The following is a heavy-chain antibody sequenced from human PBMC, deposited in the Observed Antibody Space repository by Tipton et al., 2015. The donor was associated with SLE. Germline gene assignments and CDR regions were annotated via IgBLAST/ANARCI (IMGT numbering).Heavy chain of an antibody. CDR2: ISGSGGST. Sequence: SLRLSCAASGFTFSSYAMSWVRQAPGKGLEWVSAISGSGGSTYYADSVKGRFTISRDNSKNTLYLQMNSLRAEDTAAYYCAKTHSAWTYYFDYWGQGTLVTVSS. CDR3: AKTHSAWTYYFDY. CDR1: GFTFSSYA. J-gene: IGHJ4*02. V-gene: IGHV3-23*01. D-gene: IGHD3/OR15-3a*01.